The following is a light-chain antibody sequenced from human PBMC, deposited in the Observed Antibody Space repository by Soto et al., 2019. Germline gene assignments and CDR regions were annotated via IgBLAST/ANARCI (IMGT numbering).Light chain of an antibody. CDR3: HQRSYWPLT. CDR1: QSVNNY. Sequence: EIVLTESPATLSLSPGEKATLSCRASQSVNNYLAWYQQKPGQAPRLLIYDASSRATDIPARFSGSGSGTDFTLTISSLEPEDFATDYCHQRSYWPLTFGGGTKVDIK. V-gene: IGKV3-11*01. CDR2: DAS. J-gene: IGKJ4*01.